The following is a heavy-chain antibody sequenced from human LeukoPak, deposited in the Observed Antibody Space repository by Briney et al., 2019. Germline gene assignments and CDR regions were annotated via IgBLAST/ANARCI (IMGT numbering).Heavy chain of an antibody. CDR2: IYYSGST. Sequence: SETLSLTCNVSGGSISSYYWSWIRQPPGKGLEWLGYIYYSGSTNYNPSLKSRVTISVDTSKNQFSLKLSSVTAADTAVYYCARVGTLAYFDWVYFDYWGQGTLVTVSS. V-gene: IGHV4-59*01. J-gene: IGHJ4*02. CDR1: GGSISSYY. CDR3: ARVGTLAYFDWVYFDY. D-gene: IGHD3-9*01.